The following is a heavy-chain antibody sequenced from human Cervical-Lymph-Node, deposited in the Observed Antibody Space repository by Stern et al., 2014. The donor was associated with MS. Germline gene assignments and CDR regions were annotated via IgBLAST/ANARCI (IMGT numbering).Heavy chain of an antibody. CDR2: ISPDGGRT. V-gene: IGHV1-46*01. CDR3: ARVAPTVGAAY. D-gene: IGHD1-26*01. CDR1: GYTFTDYN. J-gene: IGHJ4*02. Sequence: VQLVESGAEVKEPGASVKVSCTASGYTFTDYNIQWMRQAPGPGLEWMGMISPDGGRTAYAPKFRGRVTMTRDKSTATVYMELNSLRSEDTAVYFCARVAPTVGAAYWGQGTLVTVSS.